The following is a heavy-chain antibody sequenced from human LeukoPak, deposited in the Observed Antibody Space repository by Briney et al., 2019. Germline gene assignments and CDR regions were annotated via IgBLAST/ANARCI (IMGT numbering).Heavy chain of an antibody. CDR1: GFTFSSYG. Sequence: GGSLRLSCAASGFTFSSYGMHWVRQAPGKGLEWVAVIWYDGSNKYYAGSVKGRFTISRDNSKNTLYLQMNSLRAEDTAVYYCAKEATDYVWGSYRPGPFDYWGQGTLVTVSS. CDR2: IWYDGSNK. CDR3: AKEATDYVWGSYRPGPFDY. J-gene: IGHJ4*02. D-gene: IGHD3-16*01. V-gene: IGHV3-33*06.